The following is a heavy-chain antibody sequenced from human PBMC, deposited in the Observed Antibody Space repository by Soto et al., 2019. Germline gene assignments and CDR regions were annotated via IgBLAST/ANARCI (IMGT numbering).Heavy chain of an antibody. V-gene: IGHV3-30*18. CDR1: GFTFSSYG. J-gene: IGHJ5*02. CDR2: ISYDGSNK. CDR3: AKDHEGPGFDP. Sequence: PGGSLRLSCAASGFTFSSYGMHWVRQAPGKGLEWVAVISYDGSNKYYADSVKGRFTISRDNSKNTLYLQMNSLRAEDTAVYYCAKDHEGPGFDPWGQGTLVTVSS.